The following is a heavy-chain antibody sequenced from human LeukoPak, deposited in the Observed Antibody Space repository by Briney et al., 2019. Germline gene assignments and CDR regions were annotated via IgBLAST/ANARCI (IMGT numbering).Heavy chain of an antibody. CDR2: IYYDGSP. CDR1: RGSISTYY. J-gene: IGHJ5*02. D-gene: IGHD2-15*01. V-gene: IGHV4-59*01. CDR3: ARVGRGPVDL. Sequence: PSETLSLTCTVSRGSISTYYWSWIRKPPGKGMEWIGYIYYDGSPKYHPSLKSRDTISVDTSKNQFSLKLSSVAAADTAVYYCARVGRGPVDLWGQGTLVTVSS.